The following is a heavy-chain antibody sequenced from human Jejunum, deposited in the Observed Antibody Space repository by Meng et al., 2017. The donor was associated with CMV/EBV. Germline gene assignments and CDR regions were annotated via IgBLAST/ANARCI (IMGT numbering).Heavy chain of an antibody. CDR2: ITSRGGNT. Sequence: AASGFSVSYYVMSWVRWAPGKGLQWVSGITSRGGNTYYLASVNGRFTISRDNSKNTLYLQMNSLRAEDTAIYYCAKTGDGFTFDYWGQGTVVTVSS. CDR1: GFSVSYYV. V-gene: IGHV3-23*01. D-gene: IGHD2-21*02. CDR3: AKTGDGFTFDY. J-gene: IGHJ4*02.